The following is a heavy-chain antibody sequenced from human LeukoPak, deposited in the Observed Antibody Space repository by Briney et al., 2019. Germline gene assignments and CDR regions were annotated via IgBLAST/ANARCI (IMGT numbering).Heavy chain of an antibody. Sequence: GGSLRLSCAASGFTFSSYAMSWVRQAPGKGLEWVSAISGSGGSTYYADSVKGRFTISRVNSKNTLYLQMNSLRAEDTAVYYCAKVSYDSSGYSFDYWGQGTLVTVSS. CDR3: AKVSYDSSGYSFDY. J-gene: IGHJ4*02. D-gene: IGHD3-22*01. CDR2: ISGSGGST. CDR1: GFTFSSYA. V-gene: IGHV3-23*01.